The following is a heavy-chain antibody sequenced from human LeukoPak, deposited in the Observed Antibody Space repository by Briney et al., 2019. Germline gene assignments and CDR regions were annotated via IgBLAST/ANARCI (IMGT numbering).Heavy chain of an antibody. CDR1: GGSFSGYY. CDR2: INHSGST. CDR3: AGDFNVVVTAYGMDV. V-gene: IGHV4-34*01. Sequence: SETLSLTCAVSGGSFSGYYWSWIRQPPGKGLEWIGEINHSGSTNYNPSLKSRVTISVDTSKNQFSLKLSSVTAADTAVYYCAGDFNVVVTAYGMDVWGQGTTVTVSS. D-gene: IGHD2-21*02. J-gene: IGHJ6*02.